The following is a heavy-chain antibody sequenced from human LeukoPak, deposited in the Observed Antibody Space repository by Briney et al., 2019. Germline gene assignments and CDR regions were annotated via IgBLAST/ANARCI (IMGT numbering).Heavy chain of an antibody. Sequence: SVKVSCKASGGTFSSYAISWVRQAPGQGLEWMGRIIPIFGTANYAQKFQGRVTITTDESTSTADMELSSLRSEDTAVYYCARDLSFVGRYYYYMDVWGKGTTVTVSS. V-gene: IGHV1-69*05. J-gene: IGHJ6*03. D-gene: IGHD3-10*01. CDR2: IIPIFGTA. CDR3: ARDLSFVGRYYYYMDV. CDR1: GGTFSSYA.